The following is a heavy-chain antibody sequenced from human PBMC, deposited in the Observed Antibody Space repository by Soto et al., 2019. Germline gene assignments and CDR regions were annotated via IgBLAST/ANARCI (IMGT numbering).Heavy chain of an antibody. CDR2: ISNDGSNK. V-gene: IGHV3-30-3*01. D-gene: IGHD3-22*01. CDR3: ARDHYYDSSGYYLGYFDY. CDR1: GFTFSRSA. Sequence: GGSLRLSCAASGFTFSRSAMHWVRQAPGKGLEWVAVISNDGSNKYYADFVKGRFTISRDNSKNTLYLQMNSLRAEDTAMYYCARDHYYDSSGYYLGYFDYWGQGTLVTVAS. J-gene: IGHJ4*02.